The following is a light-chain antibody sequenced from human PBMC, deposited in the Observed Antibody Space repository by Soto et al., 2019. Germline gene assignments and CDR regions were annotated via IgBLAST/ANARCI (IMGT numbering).Light chain of an antibody. CDR2: GAS. J-gene: IGKJ1*01. CDR1: QSVSSSY. V-gene: IGKV3-20*01. CDR3: HQYGISPWT. Sequence: EIVLTQSPGTLSLSPGERATLSCRASQSVSSSYLAWYQQKPGQAPRLLIYGASSRATGIPDRFSGSGSGTDFTLTISTVEPEDFAVYYCHQYGISPWTFGQGTKVDIK.